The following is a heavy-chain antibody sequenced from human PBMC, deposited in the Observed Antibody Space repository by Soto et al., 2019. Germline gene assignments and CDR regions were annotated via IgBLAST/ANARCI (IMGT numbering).Heavy chain of an antibody. Sequence: GGSLRLSCAASGFTFSSYGMHWVRQAPGKGLEWVAVIWYDGSNKYYADSVKGRFTISRDNSKNTLYLQMNSLRAEDTAVYYCAREVRDLYYYYYGMDVWGQGTTVTVSS. CDR3: AREVRDLYYYYYGMDV. CDR1: GFTFSSYG. V-gene: IGHV3-33*01. J-gene: IGHJ6*02. CDR2: IWYDGSNK. D-gene: IGHD2-2*01.